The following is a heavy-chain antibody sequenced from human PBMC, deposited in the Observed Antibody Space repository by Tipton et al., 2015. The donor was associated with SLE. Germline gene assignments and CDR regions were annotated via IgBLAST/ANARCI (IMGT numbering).Heavy chain of an antibody. D-gene: IGHD6-13*01. Sequence: TLSPTCTVSGYSISSGYYWSWIRQPPGKGLEWIGYIYYSGSTNYNPSLKSRVTISVDTSKNQFSLKLSSVTAADTAVYYCAREPNSSPGYWGQGTLVTVSS. V-gene: IGHV4-61*01. J-gene: IGHJ4*02. CDR3: AREPNSSPGY. CDR2: IYYSGST. CDR1: GYSISSGYY.